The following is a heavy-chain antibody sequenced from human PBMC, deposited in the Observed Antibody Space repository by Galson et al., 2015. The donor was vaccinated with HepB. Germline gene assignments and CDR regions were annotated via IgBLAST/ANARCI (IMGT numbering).Heavy chain of an antibody. CDR2: INPNSGGT. CDR1: GYTFTGYY. J-gene: IGHJ6*03. V-gene: IGHV1-2*02. CDR3: ASGPLFRGGGRPGYYYYMDV. D-gene: IGHD2-21*01. Sequence: SVKVSCKASGYTFTGYYMHWVRQAPGQGLEWMGWINPNSGGTNYAQKFQGRVTMTRDTSISTAYMELSRLRSDDTAVYYCASGPLFRGGGRPGYYYYMDVWGKGTTVTVSS.